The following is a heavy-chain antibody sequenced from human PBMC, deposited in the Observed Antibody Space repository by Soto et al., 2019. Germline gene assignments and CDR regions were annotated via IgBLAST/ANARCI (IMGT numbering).Heavy chain of an antibody. Sequence: GGSLRLSCAASGFTFTSYSLNWVRQAPGKGLEWISYIGSANTIYYADSVRGRFTISRDNAKNSVYLQMNSLRDEDTADYYCARDHYDIFTGYQSFDCWGQGTLVTVSS. CDR2: IGSANTI. CDR3: ARDHYDIFTGYQSFDC. D-gene: IGHD3-9*01. V-gene: IGHV3-48*02. J-gene: IGHJ4*02. CDR1: GFTFTSYS.